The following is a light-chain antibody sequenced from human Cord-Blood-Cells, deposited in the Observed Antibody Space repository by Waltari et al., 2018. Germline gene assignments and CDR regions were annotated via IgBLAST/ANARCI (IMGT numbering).Light chain of an antibody. CDR1: QSISSY. CDR2: AAS. Sequence: DIQMTQSPSSLSASVRDRVTITCRASQSISSYLNWYQQKPGKAPKLLIYAASSLQSGVPSRFSGSGSGTDFTLTISSLQPEGFATYYCQQSYSTPWTFGQGTKVEIK. V-gene: IGKV1-39*01. J-gene: IGKJ1*01. CDR3: QQSYSTPWT.